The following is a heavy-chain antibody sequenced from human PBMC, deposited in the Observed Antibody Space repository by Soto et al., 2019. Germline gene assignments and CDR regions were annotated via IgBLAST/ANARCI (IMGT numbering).Heavy chain of an antibody. V-gene: IGHV4-39*01. Sequence: SETLSLTCTVSGGSISSSSYYWGWIRQPPGKGLEWIGSIYYSGSTYYNPSLKSRVTISVDTSKNQFSLKLSSVTAADTAVYYCALSTSALGADYYYYYMDVWGKGTTVTVSS. J-gene: IGHJ6*03. CDR3: ALSTSALGADYYYYYMDV. D-gene: IGHD2-2*01. CDR1: GGSISSSSYY. CDR2: IYYSGST.